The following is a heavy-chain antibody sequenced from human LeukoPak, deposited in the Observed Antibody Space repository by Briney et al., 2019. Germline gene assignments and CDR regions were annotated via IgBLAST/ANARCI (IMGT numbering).Heavy chain of an antibody. V-gene: IGHV3-30*04. CDR3: ARASGGFCSGGSCYTAYYGMDV. Sequence: GGSLRLSCAASGFTFSSYAMHWVRQAPGKGLEWVAVISYEGSNKYYADSVKGRFTISRDNSKNTLYLQMNSLRAEDTAVYYCARASGGFCSGGSCYTAYYGMDVWGKGTTVTVSS. CDR1: GFTFSSYA. CDR2: ISYEGSNK. J-gene: IGHJ6*04. D-gene: IGHD2-15*01.